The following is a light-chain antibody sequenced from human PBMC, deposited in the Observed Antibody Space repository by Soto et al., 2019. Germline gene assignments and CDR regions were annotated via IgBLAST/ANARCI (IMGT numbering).Light chain of an antibody. V-gene: IGKV3-15*01. CDR3: QQYNNWPRT. J-gene: IGKJ1*01. Sequence: EIVMTQSPATLSVSPGERATLSCTASQSVTTNLAWYQQKPGQAPRLLIYGASTRAPGVPARFSGSGSGTECTLTISSLQSEDFAVYYCQQYNNWPRTFGQGTKVEIK. CDR1: QSVTTN. CDR2: GAS.